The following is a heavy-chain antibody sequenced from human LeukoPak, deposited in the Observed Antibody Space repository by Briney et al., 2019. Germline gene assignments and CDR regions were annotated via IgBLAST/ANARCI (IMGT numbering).Heavy chain of an antibody. V-gene: IGHV3-30*02. D-gene: IGHD2-2*01. CDR1: GFTFSSYG. J-gene: IGHJ3*02. CDR3: AKDLHAGAMPDAFDI. Sequence: PGGSLRLSCAASGFTFSSYGMHWVRQAPGKGLEWVAFIRYDGSNKYYADSVKGRFTISRDNSKNTLYLQMNSLRAEDTAVYYCAKDLHAGAMPDAFDIWGQGTMVTVSS. CDR2: IRYDGSNK.